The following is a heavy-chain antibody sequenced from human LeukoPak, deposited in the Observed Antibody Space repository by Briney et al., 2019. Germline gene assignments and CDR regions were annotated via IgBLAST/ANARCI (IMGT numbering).Heavy chain of an antibody. V-gene: IGHV4-34*01. Sequence: SETLSLTCAVYGGSFSGYYWSWIRQPPGKGLEWIGEINHSGSTNYNPSLKSRVTISVDTSKNQFSLKLSSVTAADTAAYYCARGRTHYDFWSGLTRYYFDYWGQGTLVTVSS. CDR2: INHSGST. CDR1: GGSFSGYY. CDR3: ARGRTHYDFWSGLTRYYFDY. D-gene: IGHD3-3*01. J-gene: IGHJ4*02.